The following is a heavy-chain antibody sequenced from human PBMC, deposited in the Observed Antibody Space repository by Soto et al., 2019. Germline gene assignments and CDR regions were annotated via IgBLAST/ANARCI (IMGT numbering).Heavy chain of an antibody. CDR2: VNRDGSGT. D-gene: IGHD2-2*02. J-gene: IGHJ6*02. CDR1: GFTFSSYW. Sequence: GGSLRLSCAASGFTFSSYWMHWVRQAPGKGLVWVSRVNRDGSGTSYADSMKGRFTISRDNAKNTLYLQMNSLRAEDTAVYYCAREGVVPAAISVWGQGTTVTVSS. CDR3: AREGVVPAAISV. V-gene: IGHV3-74*01.